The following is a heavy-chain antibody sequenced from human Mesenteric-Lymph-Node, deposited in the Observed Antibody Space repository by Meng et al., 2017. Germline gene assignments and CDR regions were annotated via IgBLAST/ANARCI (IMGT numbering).Heavy chain of an antibody. J-gene: IGHJ4*02. CDR2: IYYSGST. CDR3: ARALVSGSYYFAGFAN. Sequence: SETLSLTCTVSGGSISGAIYYWSWIRQHPGWGLEWIGNIYYSGSTYHNPSLQSLVTISVDTSKNQFSLKLNSVTAADTAVYYCARALVSGSYYFAGFANWGQGTLVTVSS. D-gene: IGHD1-26*01. V-gene: IGHV4-31*01. CDR1: GGSISGAIYY.